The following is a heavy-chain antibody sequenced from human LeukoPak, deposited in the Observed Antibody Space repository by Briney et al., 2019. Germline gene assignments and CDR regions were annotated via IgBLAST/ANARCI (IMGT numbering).Heavy chain of an antibody. D-gene: IGHD6-6*01. CDR1: GGSMSSSY. V-gene: IGHV4-4*09. CDR3: ARGEYSSFFDP. J-gene: IGHJ5*02. CDR2: IYNSGGT. Sequence: SETLSLTCTVSGGSMSSSYWSWIRQPPGKGLEWIGYIYNSGGTSHNPSLKSRVTISLDTSKNQFSLNLTFVTAADTAVYFCARGEYSSFFDPWGQGTLVTVSS.